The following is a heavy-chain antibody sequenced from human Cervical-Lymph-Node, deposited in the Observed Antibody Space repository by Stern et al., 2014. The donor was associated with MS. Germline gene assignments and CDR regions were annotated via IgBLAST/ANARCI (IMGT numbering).Heavy chain of an antibody. J-gene: IGHJ5*02. CDR2: IYYSGST. V-gene: IGHV4-39*01. D-gene: IGHD5-12*01. CDR3: ARRELDGGFDLRYNWFDP. Sequence: QLQLQESGPGLVKPSETLSLTCTVSGGFISRSSYYWAWIRQPPGKGLEWIGSIYYSGSTDYNPSLKNRVTISVETSRNTFSLKLPSVTAADTAIYYCARRELDGGFDLRYNWFDPWGQGTLVTVSS. CDR1: GGFISRSSYY.